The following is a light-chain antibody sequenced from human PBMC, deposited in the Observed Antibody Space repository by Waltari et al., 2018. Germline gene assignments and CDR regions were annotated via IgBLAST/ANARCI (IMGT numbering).Light chain of an antibody. CDR2: DVS. CDR3: SSYTSSSTLAV. V-gene: IGLV2-14*01. CDR1: SSDVGGYNY. J-gene: IGLJ2*01. Sequence: QSALTQPASVSGSPGQSITISCTGTSSDVGGYNYVYWYQQHPGKAPKLMIYDVSKRPSGVSNRFSGSKSGNTASLTISGLQAEDEADYYCSSYTSSSTLAVFGGGTKLTVL.